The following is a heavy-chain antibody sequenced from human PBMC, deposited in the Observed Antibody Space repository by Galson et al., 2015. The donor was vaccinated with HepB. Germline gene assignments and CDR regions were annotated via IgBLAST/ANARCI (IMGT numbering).Heavy chain of an antibody. J-gene: IGHJ4*02. CDR1: GFTFSSYG. CDR3: ASLWEDSTRLDPEEVDY. CDR2: ISYDGSNK. V-gene: IGHV3-30*03. Sequence: SLRLSCAASGFTFSSYGMHWVRQAPGKGLEWVAVISYDGSNKYYANSVKGRFTISRDNSKNTLYLQMNSLRAEDTAVYYCASLWEDSTRLDPEEVDYWGQGTLVTVSS. D-gene: IGHD1-26*01.